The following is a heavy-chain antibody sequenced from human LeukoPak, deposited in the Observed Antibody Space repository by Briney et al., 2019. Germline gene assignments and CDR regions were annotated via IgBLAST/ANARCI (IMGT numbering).Heavy chain of an antibody. V-gene: IGHV1-69*05. CDR2: IIPIFGTA. CDR3: ASSTRLNRYYYDSSGYYT. Sequence: ASVKVSCKASGGTFSSYAISWVRQAPGQGLEWMGGIIPIFGTANYAQKFQGRVTITTDESTSTAYMELSSLRSEDTAVYYCASSTRLNRYYYDSSGYYTWGQGTLVTVSS. D-gene: IGHD3-22*01. CDR1: GGTFSSYA. J-gene: IGHJ5*02.